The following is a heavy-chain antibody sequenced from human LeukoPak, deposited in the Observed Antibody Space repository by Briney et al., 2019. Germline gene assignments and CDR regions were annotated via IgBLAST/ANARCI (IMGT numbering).Heavy chain of an antibody. CDR3: ARDGDYYDSSGYYDY. V-gene: IGHV1-18*01. Sequence: GASVKVSRKASGYTFTSYGISWVRQAPGQGLEWMGWISAYNGNTNYAQKLQGRVTMTTDTSTSTAYMELRSLRSDDTAVYYCARDGDYYDSSGYYDYWGQGTLVTVSS. D-gene: IGHD3-22*01. CDR2: ISAYNGNT. CDR1: GYTFTSYG. J-gene: IGHJ4*02.